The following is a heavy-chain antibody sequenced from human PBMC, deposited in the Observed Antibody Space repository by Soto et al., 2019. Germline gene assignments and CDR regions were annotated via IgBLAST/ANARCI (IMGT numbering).Heavy chain of an antibody. CDR3: DSDIVFAY. J-gene: IGHJ4*02. Sequence: SQTLSLTCAISGDSVSSNSAVWNWIRQSPSRGLEWLGRTYYRYKWYNEYAVSVKSRITINPDTSKNQISLQLNSVTPEDTAVYYYDSDIVFAYWGRGTQVPVSS. CDR2: TYYRYKWYN. CDR1: GDSVSSNSAV. D-gene: IGHD3-16*02. V-gene: IGHV6-1*01.